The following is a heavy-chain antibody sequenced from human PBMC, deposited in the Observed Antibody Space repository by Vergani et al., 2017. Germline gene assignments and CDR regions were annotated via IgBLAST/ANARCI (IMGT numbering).Heavy chain of an antibody. CDR1: GFTVSSNY. J-gene: IGHJ6*03. V-gene: IGHV3-53*01. CDR3: ARARALVPIAVAEYYYYYMDV. D-gene: IGHD6-19*01. Sequence: EVQLVESGGGLIQPGGSLRLSCAASGFTVSSNYMSWVRQAPGKGLGWVSVIYSGGSTYYADSVQGRFTISRDNSKNTLYLQMNSLRAEDTAVYYCARARALVPIAVAEYYYYYMDVWGKGTTVTVSS. CDR2: IYSGGST.